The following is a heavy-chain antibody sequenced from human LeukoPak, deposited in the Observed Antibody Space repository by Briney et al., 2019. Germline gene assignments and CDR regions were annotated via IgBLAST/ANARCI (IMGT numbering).Heavy chain of an antibody. D-gene: IGHD6-19*01. CDR3: AKDPLSQKQWLVLNYFDY. Sequence: GGSLRLSCAASGFTVSSNYMSWVRQAPGKGLEWVSVIYSGGSTYYADSVKGRFAISRDNSKNTLYLQMNSLRAEDTAVYYCAKDPLSQKQWLVLNYFDYWGQGTLVTVSS. CDR1: GFTVSSNY. V-gene: IGHV3-66*01. J-gene: IGHJ4*02. CDR2: IYSGGST.